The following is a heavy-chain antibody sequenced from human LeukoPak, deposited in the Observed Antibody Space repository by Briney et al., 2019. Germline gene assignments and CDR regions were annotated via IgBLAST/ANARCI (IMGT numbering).Heavy chain of an antibody. D-gene: IGHD4-17*01. V-gene: IGHV4-31*03. CDR2: IYYSGST. J-gene: IGHJ5*02. Sequence: SETLSLTCTVSSGSISSVGYYWSWIRQHPGKGLEWIGYIYYSGSTYYNPSLKSRVTISVDTSKNQFSLKLSSVTAADTAVYYCARDGDLNDWFDPWGQGTLVTVSS. CDR3: ARDGDLNDWFDP. CDR1: SGSISSVGYY.